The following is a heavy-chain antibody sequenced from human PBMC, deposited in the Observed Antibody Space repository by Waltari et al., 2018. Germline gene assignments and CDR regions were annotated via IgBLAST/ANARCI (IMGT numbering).Heavy chain of an antibody. Sequence: EVQLVESGGDLIQPGGSLRLSCEVYGFTVSTYDMSWVRQAPGKGRGVVSAIYSGGSSLYLDSVKGRLIISRDNSKNTVYLQMDNVRAEDTAIYYCTTRLPRNYWGLGTLVTVSS. CDR2: IYSGGSS. V-gene: IGHV3-53*01. CDR3: TTRLPRNY. CDR1: GFTVSTYD. D-gene: IGHD2-15*01. J-gene: IGHJ4*02.